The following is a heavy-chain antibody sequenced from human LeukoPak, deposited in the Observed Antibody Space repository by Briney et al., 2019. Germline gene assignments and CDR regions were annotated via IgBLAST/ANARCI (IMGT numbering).Heavy chain of an antibody. CDR1: GYTLTELS. Sequence: ASVKVSCKVSGYTLTELSMHWVRQAPGKGLEWMGGFDPEDGETIYAQKFQGRVTMTRDTSTSTVYMELSSLRSEDTAVYYCARGLSYGLEYYFDYWGQGTLVTVSS. CDR3: ARGLSYGLEYYFDY. D-gene: IGHD5-18*01. V-gene: IGHV1-24*01. CDR2: FDPEDGET. J-gene: IGHJ4*02.